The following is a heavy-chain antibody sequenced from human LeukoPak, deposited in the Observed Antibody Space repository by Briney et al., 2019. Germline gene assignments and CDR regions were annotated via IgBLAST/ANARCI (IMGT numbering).Heavy chain of an antibody. Sequence: GGSLRLSCAASGFTFDDYAMHWVRQAPGEGLEWVSLISDSGGRTNYADSVKGRFTISRDNPKNTLYLQMNSLRAEDTAVYFCAKRGVVIRVILVGFHKEAYYFDSWGQGALVTVSS. CDR1: GFTFDDYA. CDR3: AKRGVVIRVILVGFHKEAYYFDS. V-gene: IGHV3-23*01. CDR2: ISDSGGRT. J-gene: IGHJ4*02. D-gene: IGHD3-22*01.